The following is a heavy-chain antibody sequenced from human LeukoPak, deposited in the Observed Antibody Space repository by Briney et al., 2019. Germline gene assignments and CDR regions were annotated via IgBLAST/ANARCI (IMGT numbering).Heavy chain of an antibody. D-gene: IGHD3-22*01. CDR1: GFTFSDYY. J-gene: IGHJ1*01. V-gene: IGHV3-11*06. Sequence: GGSLRLSCAASGFTFSDYYMSWIRQAPGKGLESISYISSSSNYKNYADSVQGRFTISRDNAKSSLYLQMNGLRAVDTAVYYCARHGLYDSTDYWTFQHWGQGTLVTVSS. CDR2: ISSSSNYK. CDR3: ARHGLYDSTDYWTFQH.